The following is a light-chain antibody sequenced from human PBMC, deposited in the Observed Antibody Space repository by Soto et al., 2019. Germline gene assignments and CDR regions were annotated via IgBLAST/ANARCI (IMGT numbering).Light chain of an antibody. V-gene: IGKV1-27*01. Sequence: DIQMTQSPSSLSASVGDRVTITCRASQGISNFLAWYQQKPGKVPKLLISAASTLQSGVPSRFSGSGSGTDXTLXXTSLQPEDVXTYYCQKYSSVITFGQGTRLEIK. CDR1: QGISNF. CDR2: AAS. J-gene: IGKJ5*01. CDR3: QKYSSVIT.